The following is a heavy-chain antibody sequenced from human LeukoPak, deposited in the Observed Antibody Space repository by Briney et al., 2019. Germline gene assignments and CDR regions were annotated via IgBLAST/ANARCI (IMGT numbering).Heavy chain of an antibody. CDR1: GFTFDDYA. J-gene: IGHJ1*01. CDR3: AKEGYSGYEH. CDR2: ISWNSGSI. V-gene: IGHV3-9*03. D-gene: IGHD5-12*01. Sequence: GRSLRLSCAASGFTFDDYAMHWVRQAPGKGLEWVSGISWNSGSIGYADSVKGRFTVSRDNAKNSLYLQMNSLRAEDMALYYCAKEGYSGYEHWGQGTLVTVSS.